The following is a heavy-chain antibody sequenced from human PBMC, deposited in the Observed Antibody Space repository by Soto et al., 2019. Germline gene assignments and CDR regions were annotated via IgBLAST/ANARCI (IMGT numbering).Heavy chain of an antibody. V-gene: IGHV1-18*01. CDR3: ARDRGVAPPVAGNTHYYYYMDV. D-gene: IGHD6-19*01. Sequence: QDQLVQSGVEVKKPGASVKVSCKASGYSFTNYGITWVRQAPGQGFEWMGWISAYNGNTNYAQKFQGRDTMTTDASTSTAYLELRSLRSADTAVYYCARDRGVAPPVAGNTHYYYYMDVWGKGTTVTVSS. CDR1: GYSFTNYG. J-gene: IGHJ6*03. CDR2: ISAYNGNT.